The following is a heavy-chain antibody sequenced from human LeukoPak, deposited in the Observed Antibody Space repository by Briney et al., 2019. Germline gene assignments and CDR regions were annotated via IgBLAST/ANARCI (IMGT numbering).Heavy chain of an antibody. CDR1: GGSVSSGSYY. Sequence: SQTLSLTCTVSGGSVSSGSYYWSWIRQPAGKELEWIGRISTSGNTNYSPSLKSRLTISRDMSKNQFSLRLSSVTAADTAVYYCAGQVGYFDYWGQGTLVTVSS. CDR2: ISTSGNT. J-gene: IGHJ4*02. CDR3: AGQVGYFDY. D-gene: IGHD1-26*01. V-gene: IGHV4-61*02.